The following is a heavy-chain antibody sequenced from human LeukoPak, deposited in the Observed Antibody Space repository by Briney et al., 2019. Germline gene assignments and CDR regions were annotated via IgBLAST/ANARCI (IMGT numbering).Heavy chain of an antibody. D-gene: IGHD2-2*01. CDR2: IYYSGST. Sequence: PSETLSLTCTVSGGSINSDNYYWSWIRQPPGKGLEWIGYIYYSGSTNYNPSLKSRVTISVDTSKKQFSLRLSSVTAADTAVYYCARHAPVEPPARAFDYWGQGNLVIVSS. J-gene: IGHJ4*02. CDR3: ARHAPVEPPARAFDY. V-gene: IGHV4-61*01. CDR1: GGSINSDNYY.